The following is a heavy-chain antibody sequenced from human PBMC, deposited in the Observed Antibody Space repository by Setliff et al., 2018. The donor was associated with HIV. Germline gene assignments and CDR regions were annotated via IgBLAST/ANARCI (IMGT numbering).Heavy chain of an antibody. CDR3: ARLGILMAFDY. CDR2: IYHSGST. Sequence: SETLSLTCAVSGYSIRSGYYWGWIRQPPGKGLEWIGSIYHSGSTYYNPSLKSRVTISGDTSKNQFSLSLSSVTAADTAVYYCARLGILMAFDYWGQGALVTVSS. CDR1: GYSIRSGYY. J-gene: IGHJ4*02. D-gene: IGHD1-26*01. V-gene: IGHV4-38-2*01.